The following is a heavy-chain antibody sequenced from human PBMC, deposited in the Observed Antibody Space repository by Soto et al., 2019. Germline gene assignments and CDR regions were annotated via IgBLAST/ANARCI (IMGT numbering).Heavy chain of an antibody. V-gene: IGHV3-7*03. Sequence: PGGSLRLSCAVSGFTFSSYAMSWVRQAPGKGLEWVANIKQDGSEKYYVDSVKGRFTISRDNAKNSLYLQMNSLRAEDTAVYYCARGSITGRNDYWGQGTLVTVSS. CDR1: GFTFSSYA. D-gene: IGHD1-20*01. CDR2: IKQDGSEK. CDR3: ARGSITGRNDY. J-gene: IGHJ4*02.